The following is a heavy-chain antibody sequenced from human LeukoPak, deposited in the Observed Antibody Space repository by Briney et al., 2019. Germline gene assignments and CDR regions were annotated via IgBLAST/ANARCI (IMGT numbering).Heavy chain of an antibody. J-gene: IGHJ6*02. V-gene: IGHV1-8*01. CDR1: GYTFTSYD. CDR3: ARGRSPGAYWVRGVFRVEYYYYYGMDV. CDR2: MNPNSGNT. Sequence: ASVKVSCKASGYTFTSYDINWVRQATGQGLEWMGWMNPNSGNTGYAQKFQDRVTMTRNTSISTAYMELSSLRSEDTAVYYCARGRSPGAYWVRGVFRVEYYYYYGMDVWGQGTTITVSS. D-gene: IGHD3-10*01.